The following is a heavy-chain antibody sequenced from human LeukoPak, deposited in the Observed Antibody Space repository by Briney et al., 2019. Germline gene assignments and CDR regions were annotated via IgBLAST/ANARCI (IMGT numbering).Heavy chain of an antibody. CDR3: ARVHCSSTSCYGYYHYGMDV. D-gene: IGHD2-2*01. CDR2: ISSSSSYI. Sequence: GGSLRLSCAASGFTFSSYSMNWVRQAPGKGLEWVSSISSSSSYIYYADSVKGRFTISRDNAKNSLYLQMNSLRAEDTAVYYCARVHCSSTSCYGYYHYGMDVWGQGTTVTVSS. J-gene: IGHJ6*02. V-gene: IGHV3-21*01. CDR1: GFTFSSYS.